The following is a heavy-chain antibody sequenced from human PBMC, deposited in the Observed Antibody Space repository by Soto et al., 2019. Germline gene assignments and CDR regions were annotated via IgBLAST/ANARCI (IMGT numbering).Heavy chain of an antibody. D-gene: IGHD4-17*01. Sequence: KVSRRGCGYSITSFWIGRVSKMPGKGLEWMGIIYPSDSDTRYSPSFQGQVTISVDKSITTAYLQWSSLKASDTAMYYCAFPYGDSLFGNYWGQGTLVTVSS. CDR1: GYSITSFW. J-gene: IGHJ4*02. CDR3: AFPYGDSLFGNY. CDR2: IYPSDSDT. V-gene: IGHV5-51*01.